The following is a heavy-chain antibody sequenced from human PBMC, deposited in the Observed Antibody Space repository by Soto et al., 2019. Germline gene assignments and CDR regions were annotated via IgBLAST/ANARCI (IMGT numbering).Heavy chain of an antibody. V-gene: IGHV5-10-1*01. D-gene: IGHD2-21*01. Sequence: GESLKISCQGSGYSFRNNWITWVRQMPGKGLEWMGRIDLTDSYTSYGPSFQGHVSFSAETSLNTAYLPWSSLWTWYTARSYLLRPGGPHSDWRGSDHALDYWGQGTPVTVSS. CDR2: IDLTDSYT. J-gene: IGHJ4*02. CDR1: GYSFRNNW. CDR3: LRPGGPHSDWRGSDHALDY.